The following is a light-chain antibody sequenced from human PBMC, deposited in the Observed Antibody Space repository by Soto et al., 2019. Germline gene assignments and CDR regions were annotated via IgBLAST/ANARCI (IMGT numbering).Light chain of an antibody. CDR3: QQSYYLPRT. CDR2: YVS. J-gene: IGKJ2*01. CDR1: QSVSKY. Sequence: DIQLTQSPPSLSASVGDTVTISCRTNQSVSKYMNWYQQKPGTAPKPLIYYVSSLQSGVPSRFSGSGYATDFTLTISSLQTEDFATYYCQQSYYLPRTFVQGTRLDI. V-gene: IGKV1-39*01.